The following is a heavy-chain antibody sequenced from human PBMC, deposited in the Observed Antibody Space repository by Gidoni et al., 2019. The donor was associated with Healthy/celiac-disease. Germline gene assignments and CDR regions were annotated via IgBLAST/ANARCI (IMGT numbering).Heavy chain of an antibody. CDR2: ISSSSSYI. J-gene: IGHJ4*02. CDR3: ARALIQYSSSSRSLNY. CDR1: GFTFSSYS. Sequence: EVQLVESGGGLVKPGGSLRLSCAASGFTFSSYSMNWVRQAPGKGLEWVSSISSSSSYIYYADSVKGRFTISRDNAKNSLYLQMNSLRAEDTAVYYCARALIQYSSSSRSLNYWGQGTLVTVSS. V-gene: IGHV3-21*01. D-gene: IGHD6-6*01.